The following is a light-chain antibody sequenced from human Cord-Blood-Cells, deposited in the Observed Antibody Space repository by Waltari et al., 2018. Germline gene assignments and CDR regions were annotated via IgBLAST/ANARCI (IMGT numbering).Light chain of an antibody. J-gene: IGKJ4*01. V-gene: IGKV1-5*03. CDR1: QSISSW. Sequence: DIQMTQFPSTLSASVGYRVTITCRASQSISSWLAWYQQKPGKAPKLLIYKASSLESGVPSRFSGSGSGTEFTLTISSLQPDDFATYYCQQYNSYSPLTFGGGTKVEIK. CDR3: QQYNSYSPLT. CDR2: KAS.